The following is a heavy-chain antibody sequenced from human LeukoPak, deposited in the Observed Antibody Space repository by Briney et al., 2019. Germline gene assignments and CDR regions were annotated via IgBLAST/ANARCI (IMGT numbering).Heavy chain of an antibody. CDR3: ARGLYCSSTSCFLVRYCQH. D-gene: IGHD2-2*01. J-gene: IGHJ1*01. CDR1: RFTFNYS. Sequence: GRSLRLSRAASRFTFNYSMHWVRQAPGKGLGWVAVIPYDVSNKYHANSVQGRFTISRDNYKNTLYLQMNSRRAEETAVYYCARGLYCSSTSCFLVRYCQHWGQGTLVTVSS. CDR2: IPYDVSNK. V-gene: IGHV3-30*04.